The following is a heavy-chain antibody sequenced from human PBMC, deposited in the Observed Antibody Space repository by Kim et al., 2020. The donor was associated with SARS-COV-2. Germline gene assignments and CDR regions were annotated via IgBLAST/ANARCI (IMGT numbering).Heavy chain of an antibody. Sequence: GGSLRLSCAASGFTFSSYGMHWVRQAPGKGLEWVAVIWYDGSNKYYADSVKGRFTISRDNSKNTLYLQMNSPRAEDTAVYYCARDLDDILTGYYRAYYYYGMDVWGQGTTVTVSS. V-gene: IGHV3-33*01. CDR1: GFTFSSYG. CDR3: ARDLDDILTGYYRAYYYYGMDV. J-gene: IGHJ6*02. D-gene: IGHD3-9*01. CDR2: IWYDGSNK.